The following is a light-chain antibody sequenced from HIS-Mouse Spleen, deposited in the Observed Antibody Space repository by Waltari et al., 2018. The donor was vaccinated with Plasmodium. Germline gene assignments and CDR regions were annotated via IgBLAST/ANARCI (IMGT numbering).Light chain of an antibody. CDR1: ALPQKF. V-gene: IGLV3-10*01. CDR2: EDS. Sequence: SYELTQPPSVSVSPGQPARITCSGAALPQKFAYWYQQKSGQAPVLVLYEDSKRPSGIPERFSGSSSGTMATLTISGAQVEDEADYYCYSTDSSGNHRVFGGGTKLTVL. CDR3: YSTDSSGNHRV. J-gene: IGLJ3*02.